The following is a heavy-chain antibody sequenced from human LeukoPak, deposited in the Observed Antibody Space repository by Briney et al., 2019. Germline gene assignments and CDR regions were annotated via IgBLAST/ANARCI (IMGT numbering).Heavy chain of an antibody. CDR3: ASDAINYYGSGSIVY. V-gene: IGHV3-53*01. CDR2: IYSGGGT. CDR1: GFSVNNKY. J-gene: IGHJ4*02. D-gene: IGHD3-10*01. Sequence: GGSLRLSCAASGFSVNNKYMTWVRQTPAKGLEWVSVIYSGGGTYYADFVQGRFTISRDDSKNTLFLQMNSLRAEDSAVYYCASDAINYYGSGSIVYWGQGTLVTVSS.